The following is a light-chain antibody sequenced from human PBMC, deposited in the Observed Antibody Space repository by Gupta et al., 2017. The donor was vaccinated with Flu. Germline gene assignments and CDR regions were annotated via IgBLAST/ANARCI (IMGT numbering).Light chain of an antibody. V-gene: IGLV1-47*01. CDR3: AAWDDSLSGYV. CDR1: SSSIGSNY. J-gene: IGLJ1*01. Sequence: QSVLTQPPSASGTPGQRVTISCSGSSSSIGSNYVYWYQHLPGTAPKLLIYRNNQRPSGVPDRFSGSKSGTSASLAISGLRSEDEADYYCAAWDDSLSGYVFGTGTKFTVL. CDR2: RNN.